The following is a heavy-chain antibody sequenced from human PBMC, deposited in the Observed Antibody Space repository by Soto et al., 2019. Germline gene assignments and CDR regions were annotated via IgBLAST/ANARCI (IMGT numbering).Heavy chain of an antibody. Sequence: QVQLVESGGGVVQPGRSLRLSCAASGFTFSSYGMHWVRQAPGKGLEWVAVISYDGSNKYYADSVKGRFTISRDNSKNTLYLQMNSLRAEDTAVYYCAKAHHSIVVVTGFDYWGQGTLVTVSS. J-gene: IGHJ4*02. CDR3: AKAHHSIVVVTGFDY. D-gene: IGHD2-21*02. V-gene: IGHV3-30*18. CDR2: ISYDGSNK. CDR1: GFTFSSYG.